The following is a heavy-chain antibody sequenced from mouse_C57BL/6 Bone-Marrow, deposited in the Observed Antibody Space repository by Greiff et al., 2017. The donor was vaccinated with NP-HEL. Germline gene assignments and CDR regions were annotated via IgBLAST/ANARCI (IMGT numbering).Heavy chain of an antibody. Sequence: QVQPEQPGAELVKPGASVKMSCKASGYTFTSYWITWVKQRPGQGLAWIGDIYPGSGSTNYNEKFKSKATLTVDTSSSTAYMQLSSLTSEDSAVYYCAREGWLLPYYAMDYWGQGTSVTVSS. V-gene: IGHV1-55*01. D-gene: IGHD2-3*01. CDR1: GYTFTSYW. J-gene: IGHJ4*01. CDR2: IYPGSGST. CDR3: AREGWLLPYYAMDY.